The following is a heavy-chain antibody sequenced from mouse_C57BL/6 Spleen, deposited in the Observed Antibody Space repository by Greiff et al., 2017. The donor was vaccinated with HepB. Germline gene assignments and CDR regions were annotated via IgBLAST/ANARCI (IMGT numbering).Heavy chain of an antibody. CDR3: ASRSSYGFAY. CDR1: GYTFTSYW. J-gene: IGHJ3*01. D-gene: IGHD1-1*01. Sequence: QVQLQQPGAELVRPGSSVKLSCKASGYTFTSYWMDWVKQRPGQGLEWIGNIYPSDSETHYNQKFKDKATLTVDKSSSTAYMQLSSLTSEDSAVYYCASRSSYGFAYWGQGTLVTVSA. CDR2: IYPSDSET. V-gene: IGHV1-61*01.